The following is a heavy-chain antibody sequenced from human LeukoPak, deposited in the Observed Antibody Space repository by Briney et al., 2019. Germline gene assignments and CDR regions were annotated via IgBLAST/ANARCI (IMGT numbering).Heavy chain of an antibody. Sequence: GGSLRLSCAASGFTFSSYAMSWVRQAPGKGLEWVSAISGSGGSTYYADSVKGRFTISRDNAKNSLYLQMNSLRAEDTAVYYCARALAGKAAPLELYYFDYWGQGTLVTVST. D-gene: IGHD6-25*01. V-gene: IGHV3-23*01. CDR2: ISGSGGST. CDR3: ARALAGKAAPLELYYFDY. J-gene: IGHJ4*02. CDR1: GFTFSSYA.